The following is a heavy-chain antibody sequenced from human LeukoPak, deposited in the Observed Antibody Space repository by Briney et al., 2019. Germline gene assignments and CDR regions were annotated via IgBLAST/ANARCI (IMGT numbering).Heavy chain of an antibody. CDR3: ARVVSALMRYYFDY. V-gene: IGHV4-30-4*01. D-gene: IGHD6-6*01. Sequence: SETLSLTCTVSGGSISSGDYYWSWIRQPPGKGLEWIGYIYYSGSTYYNPSLKSRVTISVDTSKNQFSLKLSSVTAADTAVYYCARVVSALMRYYFDYWGQGTLVTVSS. J-gene: IGHJ4*02. CDR1: GGSISSGDYY. CDR2: IYYSGST.